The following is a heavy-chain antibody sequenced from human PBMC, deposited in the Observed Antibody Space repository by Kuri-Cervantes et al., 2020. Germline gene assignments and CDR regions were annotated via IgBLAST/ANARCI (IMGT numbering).Heavy chain of an antibody. CDR2: MNPNSGNT. V-gene: IGHV1-8*01. J-gene: IGHJ4*02. CDR3: ARARTPPYYFDY. CDR1: GYTFTSYD. Sequence: ASVKVSCKASGYTFTSYDINWVRQATGQGLEWMGWMNPNSGNTGYAQKLQGRVTMTTDTSTSTAYMELRSLRSDDTAVYYCARARTPPYYFDYWGQGTLVTVSS.